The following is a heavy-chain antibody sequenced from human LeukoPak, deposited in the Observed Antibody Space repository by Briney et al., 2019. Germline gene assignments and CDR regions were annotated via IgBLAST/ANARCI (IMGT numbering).Heavy chain of an antibody. CDR1: GGSFSGYY. CDR2: INHSGST. V-gene: IGHV4-34*01. CDR3: ARGLGYCSGGSCYLRAFDI. Sequence: PSETLSLTCAVYGGSFSGYYWSWIRQPPGKGLEWIGEINHSGSTNYNPSLKSRVTISVDTFKNQFSLKLSSVTAADTAVYYCARGLGYCSGGSCYLRAFDIWGQGTMVTVSS. J-gene: IGHJ3*02. D-gene: IGHD2-15*01.